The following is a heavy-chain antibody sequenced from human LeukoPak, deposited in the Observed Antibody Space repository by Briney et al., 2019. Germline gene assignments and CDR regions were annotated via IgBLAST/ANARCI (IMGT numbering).Heavy chain of an antibody. Sequence: GGSLRLSCAASGFTFSSYAMSWVRQAPGKGLEWVSAISGSGGSTYYADSVKGRFTISRDNSKNTLYLQMNSLRAEDTAVYYCAKDLRYSSSWSLLGHFDYWGQGTLVTVSS. CDR1: GFTFSSYA. CDR2: ISGSGGST. CDR3: AKDLRYSSSWSLLGHFDY. V-gene: IGHV3-23*01. J-gene: IGHJ4*02. D-gene: IGHD6-13*01.